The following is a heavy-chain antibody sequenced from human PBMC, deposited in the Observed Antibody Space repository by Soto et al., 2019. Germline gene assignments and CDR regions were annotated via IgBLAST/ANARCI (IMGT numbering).Heavy chain of an antibody. D-gene: IGHD3-16*02. Sequence: PGGSLRLSCAASGFTFSSYWLSWVRQAQGKGLEWVANIKQDGSEKYYVDSVTGRFTISRDNAKNSLYLQRNSLRAEDTAVYYWARDDRTYYYYGMDVWGQGTTVTVSS. J-gene: IGHJ6*02. CDR3: ARDDRTYYYYGMDV. CDR1: GFTFSSYW. V-gene: IGHV3-7*01. CDR2: IKQDGSEK.